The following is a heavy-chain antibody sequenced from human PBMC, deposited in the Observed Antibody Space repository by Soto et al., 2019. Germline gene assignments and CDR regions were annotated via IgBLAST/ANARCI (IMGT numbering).Heavy chain of an antibody. Sequence: QVQLVQSGAEVKKPGASVKVSCKASGYTFTSYYMHWVRQAPGQGLEWMGIINPSGGSTSYAQKFPGRATMTLHTGTPTLYRGMSFLRSEDTAIYCCARDCGETGSYYYYSMDVGVQGATYTVSS. CDR3: ARDCGETGSYYYYSMDV. J-gene: IGHJ6*02. CDR2: INPSGGST. D-gene: IGHD2-21*01. V-gene: IGHV1-46*01. CDR1: GYTFTSYY.